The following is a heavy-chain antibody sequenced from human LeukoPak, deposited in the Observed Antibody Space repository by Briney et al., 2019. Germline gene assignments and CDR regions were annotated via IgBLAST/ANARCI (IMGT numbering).Heavy chain of an antibody. V-gene: IGHV3-7*01. CDR3: ARKYCGGDCYSGAFDI. D-gene: IGHD2-21*01. CDR2: IKQDGSEK. CDR1: GYTFSSYW. Sequence: GGSLRLSCAASGYTFSSYWMSWVRQAPWKGLEWVANIKQDGSEKYYVDSVKGRFTISRDNAKNSLYLQMNSLRAEDTAVYYCARKYCGGDCYSGAFDIWGQGTMVTVSS. J-gene: IGHJ3*02.